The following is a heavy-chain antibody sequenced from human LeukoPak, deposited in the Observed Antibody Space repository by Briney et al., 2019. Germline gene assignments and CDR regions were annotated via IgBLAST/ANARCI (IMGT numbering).Heavy chain of an antibody. D-gene: IGHD3-3*01. J-gene: IGHJ6*02. CDR1: GYTFTSYG. CDR2: ISAYNGNT. CDR3: ARDRRVIGGYYYYGMDV. Sequence: ASVKVSCKASGYTFTSYGISWVRQAPGQGLEWMGWISAYNGNTNYAQKLQGRVTMATDTSTSTAYMELRSLRSDDTAVYYCARDRRVIGGYYYYGMDVWGQGTTVTVSS. V-gene: IGHV1-18*01.